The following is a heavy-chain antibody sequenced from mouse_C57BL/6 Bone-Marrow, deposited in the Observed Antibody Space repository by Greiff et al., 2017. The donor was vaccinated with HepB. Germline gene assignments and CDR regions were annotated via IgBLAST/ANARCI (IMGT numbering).Heavy chain of an antibody. CDR2: IDPENGDT. CDR1: GFNIKDDY. J-gene: IGHJ2*01. D-gene: IGHD2-2*01. CDR3: TTGSTMVTTGGRN. Sequence: VQLQQSGAELVRPGASVKLSCTASGFNIKDDYMHWVKQRPEQGLEWIGWIDPENGDTEYASKFQGKATITADTSSNTAYLQLSSLTSEDTAVYYCTTGSTMVTTGGRNWGQGTTLTVSS. V-gene: IGHV14-4*01.